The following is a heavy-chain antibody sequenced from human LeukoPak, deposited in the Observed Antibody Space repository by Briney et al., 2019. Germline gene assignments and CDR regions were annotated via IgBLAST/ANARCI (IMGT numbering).Heavy chain of an antibody. D-gene: IGHD6-19*01. CDR2: ISWNSGSI. CDR3: ARGQKQWLVNYYYYGMDV. J-gene: IGHJ6*02. V-gene: IGHV3-9*01. CDR1: GFTFDDYA. Sequence: PGGSLRLSCAASGFTFDDYAMPWVRQAPGKGLEWVSGISWNSGSIGYADSVKGRFTISRDNAKNSLYLQMNSLRAEDTAVYYCARGQKQWLVNYYYYGMDVWGQGTTVTVSS.